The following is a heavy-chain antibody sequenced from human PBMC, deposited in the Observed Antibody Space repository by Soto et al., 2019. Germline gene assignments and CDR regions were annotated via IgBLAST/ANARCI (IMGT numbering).Heavy chain of an antibody. CDR2: IIPIFGTA. CDR3: ARALGYCSGGSCYFNWFDP. Sequence: QVQLVQSGAEVKKPGSSVKVSCKASGGTFSSYAISWVRQAPGQGLEWMGGIIPIFGTANYAQKFQGRVTITADKSTSTAYMELSSLRSEDTAVYYCARALGYCSGGSCYFNWFDPWGHGTLVTVSS. D-gene: IGHD2-15*01. CDR1: GGTFSSYA. V-gene: IGHV1-69*06. J-gene: IGHJ5*02.